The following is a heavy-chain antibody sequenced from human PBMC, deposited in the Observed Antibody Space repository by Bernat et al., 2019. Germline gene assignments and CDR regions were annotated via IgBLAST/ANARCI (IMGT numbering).Heavy chain of an antibody. CDR1: GFTFSNYV. CDR3: AEIPITTSWIEFDY. V-gene: IGHV3-23*01. CDR2: ISGSGGGT. D-gene: IGHD2-2*01. J-gene: IGHJ4*02. Sequence: EVQLLESGGGLVQPGGSLRPSCAASGFTFSNYVMSWVRQAPGKGPEWVSGISGSGGGTYYADSVKGRFTISSDNSKNTLYLQMNNLRVEDAAIDYCAEIPITTSWIEFDYWGRGTLVTVSS.